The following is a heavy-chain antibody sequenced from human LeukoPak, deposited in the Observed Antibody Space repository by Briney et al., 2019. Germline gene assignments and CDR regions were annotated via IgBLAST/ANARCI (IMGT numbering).Heavy chain of an antibody. CDR1: GFTFNRDC. Sequence: GGSLRLSCAASGFTFNRDCTAWVCQAPGKGLEWVANINEDGSEKNYVDSVKGRFTISRDNAVNSVYLQMNVLRAEETGVYYCATKEPSTSGWSYWGQGTLVTVSS. CDR3: ATKEPSTSGWSY. V-gene: IGHV3-7*01. D-gene: IGHD6-19*01. J-gene: IGHJ4*02. CDR2: INEDGSEK.